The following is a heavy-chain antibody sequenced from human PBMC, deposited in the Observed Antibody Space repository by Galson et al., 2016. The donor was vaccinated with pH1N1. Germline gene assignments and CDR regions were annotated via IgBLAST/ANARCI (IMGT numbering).Heavy chain of an antibody. CDR1: GFSLSTSGVG. V-gene: IGHV2-5*02. J-gene: IGHJ4*02. Sequence: PALVKPTQTLTLTCTFSGFSLSTSGVGVGWIRQPPGKALEWLALIYWDDDTRYSPSLKSRLTITKDTSKNQVVLTMTNMDPVDTATYYCAHSGYGDYVGGLHYWGQGTLVTVSS. CDR3: AHSGYGDYVGGLHY. CDR2: IYWDDDT. D-gene: IGHD4-17*01.